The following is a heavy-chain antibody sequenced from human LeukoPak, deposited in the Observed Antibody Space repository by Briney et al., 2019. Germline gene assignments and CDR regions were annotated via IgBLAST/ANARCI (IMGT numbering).Heavy chain of an antibody. CDR1: GGSINSYY. V-gene: IGHV4-59*01. J-gene: IGHJ3*02. CDR3: ARVRSHWLANDAFDI. Sequence: SATLSLTCTVSGGSINSYYWSWIRQPPGKGLEWIGYVYYIGSTNYNPSLKSRVIISIDTSKDQFSLKLSSVTAADTAVYYCARVRSHWLANDAFDIWGQGTMVTVSS. CDR2: VYYIGST. D-gene: IGHD6-19*01.